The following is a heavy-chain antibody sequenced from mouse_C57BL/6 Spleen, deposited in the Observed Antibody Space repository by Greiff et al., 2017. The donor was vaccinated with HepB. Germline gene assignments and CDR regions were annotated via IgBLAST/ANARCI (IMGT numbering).Heavy chain of an antibody. CDR2: IYPGDGDT. CDR1: GYAFSSYW. Sequence: QVQLKESGAELVKPGASVKISCKASGYAFSSYWMNWVKQRPGKGLEWIGQIYPGDGDTNYNGKFKGKATLTADKSSSTAYMQLSSLTSEDSAVYFCARSGPYYGSSYGDYWGQGTTLTVSS. D-gene: IGHD1-1*01. J-gene: IGHJ2*01. CDR3: ARSGPYYGSSYGDY. V-gene: IGHV1-80*01.